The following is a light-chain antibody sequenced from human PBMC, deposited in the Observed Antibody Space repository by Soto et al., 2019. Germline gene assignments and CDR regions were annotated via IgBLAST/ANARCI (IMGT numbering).Light chain of an antibody. CDR2: WAS. CDR3: QQYYSTTPLT. Sequence: DIVMTQSPDSLALSLGERATINCKSSQSLLYSSNNKNYLAWYQQKPGQPPKLLIYWASTRQSGVPDRFSGSGSGTDFTLTIRSLQAEDEAVYYCQQYYSTTPLTFGGGNKVEIK. J-gene: IGKJ4*01. CDR1: QSLLYSSNNKNY. V-gene: IGKV4-1*01.